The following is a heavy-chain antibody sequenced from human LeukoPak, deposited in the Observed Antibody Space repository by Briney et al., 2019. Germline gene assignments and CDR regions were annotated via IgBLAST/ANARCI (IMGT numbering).Heavy chain of an antibody. D-gene: IGHD4-17*01. V-gene: IGHV1-2*02. CDR3: VRIYYGPDY. CDR1: GYTFTGYY. CDR2: INPTNGVT. J-gene: IGHJ4*02. Sequence: GASVKVSCKASGYTFTGYYIHWVRQAPGQGLEWMGWINPTNGVTNYAQKFQGRVTMTSDTSITTAYMELGSLRSGDTAVYYCVRIYYGPDYWGQGTLVTVSS.